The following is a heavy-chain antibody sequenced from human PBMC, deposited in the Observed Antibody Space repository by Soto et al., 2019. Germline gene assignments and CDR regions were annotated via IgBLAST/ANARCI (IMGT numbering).Heavy chain of an antibody. V-gene: IGHV1-8*01. Sequence: QVQLVQSGAEVKKPGASVKVSCKASGYTFTSYDINWVRQATGQGLEWMGWMNANSGNTGYAQKFQGRVIMTRNPSRSTAYMDLSSLRSEHTAVYYCARRPLLRILSYYGVEVWGQGTTVTVSS. CDR1: GYTFTSYD. J-gene: IGHJ6*02. CDR3: ARRPLLRILSYYGVEV. D-gene: IGHD3-16*01. CDR2: MNANSGNT.